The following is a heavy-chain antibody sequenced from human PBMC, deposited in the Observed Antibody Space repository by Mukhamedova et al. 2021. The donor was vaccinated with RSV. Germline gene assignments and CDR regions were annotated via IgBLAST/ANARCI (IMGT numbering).Heavy chain of an antibody. CDR3: ARAYCSSTCYGWFAP. J-gene: IGHJ5*02. V-gene: IGHV3-74*01. Sequence: YADSVKGRFVISRDNAKNTLYLQMNSLRVEDTAVYYCARAYCSSTCYGWFAPWGQGTLVTVSS. D-gene: IGHD2-2*01.